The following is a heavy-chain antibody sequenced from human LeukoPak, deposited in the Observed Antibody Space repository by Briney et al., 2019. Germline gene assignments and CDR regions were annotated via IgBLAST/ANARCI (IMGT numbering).Heavy chain of an antibody. V-gene: IGHV4-59*08. CDR3: AGNDLTGTAY. CDR2: IYYSGST. J-gene: IGHJ4*02. Sequence: SETLSLTCTVSGGSISSYYWSWIRQPPGKGLEWIGYIYYSGSTNYNPSLKSRVTISVDTSKNQFSLKLSSVTAADTVVYYCAGNDLTGTAYWGQGTLVTVSS. D-gene: IGHD1-20*01. CDR1: GGSISSYY.